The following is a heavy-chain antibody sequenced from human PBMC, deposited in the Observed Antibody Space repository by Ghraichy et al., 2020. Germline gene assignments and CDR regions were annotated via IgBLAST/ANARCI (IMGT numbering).Heavy chain of an antibody. CDR2: VSSSGST. CDR3: ARDERANCAGDCCAQDY. V-gene: IGHV4-4*07. D-gene: IGHD2-21*02. J-gene: IGHJ4*02. Sequence: SETLSLTCTVSGDSTNNYAWSWFRQPAGKGLEWIGRVSSSGSTNYNPSLKSRVTMSIDTSKNQFSLNVISVTAADTAKYYCARDERANCAGDCCAQDYWGQGTLVTVSS. CDR1: GDSTNNYA.